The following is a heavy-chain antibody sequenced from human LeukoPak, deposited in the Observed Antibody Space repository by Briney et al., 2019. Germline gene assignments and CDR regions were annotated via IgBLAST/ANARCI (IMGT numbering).Heavy chain of an antibody. Sequence: ASVKVSCKASGYTFTGYYMHWVRQAPGQGLEWMGWINPNSGGTNYAQKLQGRVTMTTDTSTSTAYMELRSLRSDDTAVYYCARDRVLRYFDWSIIGDYWGQGTLVTVSS. CDR1: GYTFTGYY. CDR3: ARDRVLRYFDWSIIGDY. J-gene: IGHJ4*02. D-gene: IGHD3-9*01. CDR2: INPNSGGT. V-gene: IGHV1-2*02.